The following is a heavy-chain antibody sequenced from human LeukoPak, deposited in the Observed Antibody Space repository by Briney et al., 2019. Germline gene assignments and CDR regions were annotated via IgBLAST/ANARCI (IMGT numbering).Heavy chain of an antibody. J-gene: IGHJ4*02. CDR3: ARESDGGGYRFDY. Sequence: PGGSLRLSCAASGFTFSGYATIWVRPAPGQGLEWLSYISSSGDRTLYYAGSVKGRFTVSRDNARNSLFLQMNALTTEDTAIYYCARESDGGGYRFDYWGQGALVTVSS. V-gene: IGHV3-48*03. D-gene: IGHD3-22*01. CDR1: GFTFSGYA. CDR2: ISSSGDRTL.